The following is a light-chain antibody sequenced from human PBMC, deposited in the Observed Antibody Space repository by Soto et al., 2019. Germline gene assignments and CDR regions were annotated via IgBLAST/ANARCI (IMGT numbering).Light chain of an antibody. CDR1: RGVGNS. CDR2: GAS. CDR3: QKYDSAPFI. V-gene: IGKV1-27*01. Sequence: DVPMTQSPSSLYASVGDRVTITCRASRGVGNSLAWYQQKPGKVPTLLIYGASTLESGVPSRFSGSGSGTFFTLIINSLQPDDVATYYCQKYDSAPFIFGPGPKVNLK. J-gene: IGKJ3*01.